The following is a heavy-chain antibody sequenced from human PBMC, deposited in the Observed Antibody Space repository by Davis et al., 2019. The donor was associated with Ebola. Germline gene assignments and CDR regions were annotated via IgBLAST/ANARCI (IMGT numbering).Heavy chain of an antibody. CDR3: ARGAIYSSNWYREKYFQH. D-gene: IGHD6-13*01. V-gene: IGHV3-74*01. CDR1: GFTFSSYW. J-gene: IGHJ1*01. CDR2: TNGDGSST. Sequence: GESLKISCAASGFTFSSYWMHWVRQAPGKGLVWVSRTNGDGSSTSYADSVKGRFTISRDNAKNTLYLQMNSLRAEDTAVYYCARGAIYSSNWYREKYFQHWGQGTLVTVSS.